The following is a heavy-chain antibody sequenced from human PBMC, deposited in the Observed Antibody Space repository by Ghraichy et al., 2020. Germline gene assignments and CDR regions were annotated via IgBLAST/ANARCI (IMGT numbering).Heavy chain of an antibody. D-gene: IGHD4-17*01. CDR3: AKDSSSGDYVSAFHI. Sequence: GGSLRLSCAASGFTFSNYAMTWVRQAPGKGLEWVSSFGYGLDDKYYADPVKGRFTISRDNSKSTLYLHMNSLRAEDTAVYYCAKDSSSGDYVSAFHIWGQGTMVTVSS. CDR2: FGYGLDDK. J-gene: IGHJ3*02. V-gene: IGHV3-23*01. CDR1: GFTFSNYA.